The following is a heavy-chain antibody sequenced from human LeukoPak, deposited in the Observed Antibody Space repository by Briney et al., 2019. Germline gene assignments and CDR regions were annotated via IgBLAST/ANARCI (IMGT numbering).Heavy chain of an antibody. CDR3: ARGKVAVAATDDAFEI. CDR1: GFTFSNYA. CDR2: ISGSSGNT. V-gene: IGHV3-23*01. Sequence: PGGSLRLSCAASGFTFSNYAMNWVRQAPGKGLEWVSAISGSSGNTYYADSVKGRFTISRDNSKNSLYLQMNSLRAEDTAVYYCARGKVAVAATDDAFEIWGQGTMVTVSS. D-gene: IGHD6-19*01. J-gene: IGHJ3*02.